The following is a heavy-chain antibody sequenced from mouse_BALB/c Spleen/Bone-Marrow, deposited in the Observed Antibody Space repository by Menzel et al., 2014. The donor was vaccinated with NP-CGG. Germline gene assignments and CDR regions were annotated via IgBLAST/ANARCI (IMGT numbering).Heavy chain of an antibody. V-gene: IGHV1-7*01. J-gene: IGHJ2*01. CDR3: ARIYYYGRDY. D-gene: IGHD1-1*01. CDR1: GYTFTNYW. CDR2: INPSTGYT. Sequence: QVQLQQSGAEPAKPGASVKMSCKASGYTFTNYWMHWVKPRPGQGLEWIGYINPSTGYTEYNQKFKDKATLTADKSSSTAYMQLSSLTSEDSAVYYCARIYYYGRDYWGQGTTLTVSS.